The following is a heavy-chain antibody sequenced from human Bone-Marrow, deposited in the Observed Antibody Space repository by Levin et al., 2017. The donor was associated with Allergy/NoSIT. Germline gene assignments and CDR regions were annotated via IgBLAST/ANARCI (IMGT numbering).Heavy chain of an antibody. V-gene: IGHV1-18*01. CDR1: GFTFTNYG. Sequence: ASVKVSCKASGFTFTNYGISWVRQAPGQGLEWMGWISAYNGNTNSAQKVQGRVSMTTDTSTNTAYMELRGLRSDDTAVYYCARDTPSASAARTFDYWGQGTLVTVSS. CDR2: ISAYNGNT. CDR3: ARDTPSASAARTFDY. J-gene: IGHJ4*02. D-gene: IGHD6-6*01.